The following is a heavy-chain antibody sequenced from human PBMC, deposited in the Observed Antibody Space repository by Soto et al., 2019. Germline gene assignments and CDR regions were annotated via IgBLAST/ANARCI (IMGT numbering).Heavy chain of an antibody. D-gene: IGHD6-13*01. CDR2: IYYSGST. CDR3: ARDKYYSSTSPNWFDP. CDR1: GGSISSYY. J-gene: IGHJ5*02. V-gene: IGHV4-59*01. Sequence: SSETLSLTCTVSGGSISSYYWSWIRQPPGKGLEWIGYIYYSGSTNYNPSRKSRVTTSVDTSKNQFSLKLSSVTAADTAVYYCARDKYYSSTSPNWFDPWGQGTLVTVSS.